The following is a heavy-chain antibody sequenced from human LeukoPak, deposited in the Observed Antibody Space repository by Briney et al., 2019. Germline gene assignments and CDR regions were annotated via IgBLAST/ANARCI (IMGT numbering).Heavy chain of an antibody. V-gene: IGHV1-2*02. CDR1: GYTFTGYY. D-gene: IGHD4-17*01. J-gene: IGHJ6*03. CDR3: ATSDGDYTAGYYYYMGV. Sequence: GASVKVSCKASGYTFTGYYFHWVRQAPGQGLEWVGWINPNTAGTNYAQKFLGRVTLTWDSSISTAYMELNRLTSDDTAVYYCATSDGDYTAGYYYYMGVWGKGTSVTVSS. CDR2: INPNTAGT.